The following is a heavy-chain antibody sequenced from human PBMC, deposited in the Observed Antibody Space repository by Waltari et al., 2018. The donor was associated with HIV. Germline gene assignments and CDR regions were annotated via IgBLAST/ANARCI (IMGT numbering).Heavy chain of an antibody. V-gene: IGHV5-10-1*01. Sequence: EVQLVQSGAEVKKPGESLRISCKGSGYSFTSYWISWVRQMPGKGLEWMGRIDPSDSYTNYSPSFQGHVTISADKSISTAYLQWSSLKASDTAMYYCARQSYGSGSYYTDYFDYWGQGTLVTVSS. CDR2: IDPSDSYT. D-gene: IGHD3-10*01. J-gene: IGHJ4*02. CDR1: GYSFTSYW. CDR3: ARQSYGSGSYYTDYFDY.